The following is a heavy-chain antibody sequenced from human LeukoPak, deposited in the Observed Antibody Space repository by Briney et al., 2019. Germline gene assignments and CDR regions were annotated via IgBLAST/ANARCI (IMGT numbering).Heavy chain of an antibody. CDR2: ISGNNGNT. Sequence: GASVKVSCKASGFILKTYGISWVRQAQGEGLEWMGWISGNNGNTNYAPRFLGRVTLTRDTSTDTVYMELGSLTSDDTAVYYCARNMTYDYVSGSYRPHVVFDIWGQGTMVTVSS. J-gene: IGHJ3*02. CDR3: ARNMTYDYVSGSYRPHVVFDI. CDR1: GFILKTYG. D-gene: IGHD3-16*02. V-gene: IGHV1-18*01.